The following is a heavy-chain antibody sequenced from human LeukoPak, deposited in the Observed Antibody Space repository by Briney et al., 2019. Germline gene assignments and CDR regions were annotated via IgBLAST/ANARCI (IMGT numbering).Heavy chain of an antibody. J-gene: IGHJ4*02. V-gene: IGHV3-74*01. CDR1: GFTFSGYW. CDR2: IYTDDSGT. Sequence: GGSLRLSCVASGFTFSGYWMNWVRQAPGKGLMWVSRIYTDDSGTSYAASVKGRFTISRDNAKNTLYLQMASLRGGDTTVYSCATGRSTLDYWGQGNLVTVS. CDR3: ATGRSTLDY. D-gene: IGHD2-2*01.